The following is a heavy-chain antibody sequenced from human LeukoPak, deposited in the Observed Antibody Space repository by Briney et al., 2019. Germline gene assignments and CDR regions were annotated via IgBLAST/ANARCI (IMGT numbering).Heavy chain of an antibody. J-gene: IGHJ4*02. CDR3: AREPLWFGEFFFDY. CDR1: GFTVSSNY. D-gene: IGHD3-10*01. Sequence: GGSLRLSCAASGFTVSSNYMSWVRQAPGKGLEWVSVIYSGGSTYYADSVKGRFTISRDNSKNTLYLQMNSLRAEDTAVYYCAREPLWFGEFFFDYWGQGTLVTVSS. V-gene: IGHV3-66*01. CDR2: IYSGGST.